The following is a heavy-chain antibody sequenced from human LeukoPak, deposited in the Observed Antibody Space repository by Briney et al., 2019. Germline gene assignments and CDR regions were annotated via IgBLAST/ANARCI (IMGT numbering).Heavy chain of an antibody. CDR2: IYYSGST. J-gene: IGHJ4*02. D-gene: IGHD3/OR15-3a*01. V-gene: IGHV4-31*03. CDR1: GGSISSGGYY. CDR3: ARGDWSTNGY. Sequence: SETLSLTSTVPGGSISSGGYYCTWIRQHPGKGLEWIGYIYYSGSTYYHPSLKSRVTISVDTSKNQFSRKLSSVTPAAKAVYYWARGDWSTNGYWGQGTLVTVSS.